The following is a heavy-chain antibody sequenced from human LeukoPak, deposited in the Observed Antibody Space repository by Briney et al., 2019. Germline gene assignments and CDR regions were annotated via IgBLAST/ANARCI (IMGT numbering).Heavy chain of an antibody. D-gene: IGHD3-22*01. CDR2: IYPGDSET. CDR3: ASGYYSHYFDH. J-gene: IGHJ4*02. V-gene: IGHV5-51*01. CDR1: GYSFTSNW. Sequence: GEFLKISCKGSGYSFTSNWIGWVRQMPGKGLEWMGIIYPGDSETRYSPPFQGQVTISADRSINTAYLQWSSLKASDTAMYYCASGYYSHYFDHWGQGTLVTVSS.